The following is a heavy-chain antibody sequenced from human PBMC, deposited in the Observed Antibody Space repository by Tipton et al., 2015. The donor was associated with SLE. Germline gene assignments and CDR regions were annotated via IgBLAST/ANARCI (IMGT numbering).Heavy chain of an antibody. CDR1: GDSIANNNYY. V-gene: IGHV4-61*05. CDR3: ARRGRAARGFDY. CDR2: IYYSGST. Sequence: TLSLTCTISGDSIANNNYYWGWIRQPPGKGLEWIGYIYYSGSTNYNPSLKSRVTISVDTSKNQFSLKLSSVTAADTAVYYCARRGRAARGFDYWGQGTLVTVSS. D-gene: IGHD6-6*01. J-gene: IGHJ4*02.